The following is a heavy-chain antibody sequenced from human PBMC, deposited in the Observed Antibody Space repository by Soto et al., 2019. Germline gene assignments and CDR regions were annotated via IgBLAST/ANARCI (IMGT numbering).Heavy chain of an antibody. V-gene: IGHV3-23*01. D-gene: IGHD1-26*01. CDR2: ISGSGGST. CDR3: AKNDRELDAFDI. Sequence: PGGSLRLSCAASGFTFSSYAMSWVRQAPGKGLEWVSAISGSGGSTYYADSVKGRFTISRDNPKNTLYLQMNSLRAEDTAVYYCAKNDRELDAFDIWGEGTMVNVSS. CDR1: GFTFSSYA. J-gene: IGHJ3*02.